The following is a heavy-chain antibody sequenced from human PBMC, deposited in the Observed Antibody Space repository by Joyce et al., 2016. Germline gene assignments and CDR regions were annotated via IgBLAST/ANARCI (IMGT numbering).Heavy chain of an antibody. CDR3: ARGLGTPYGMDV. Sequence: QVQLQESGPGLVKPSETLSLTCTVSGGSISIHYWSWIRQPPGKRLEWMGYIYSSGSTNYNPSLKSRVTISVDTSKNQFSLKLRSVSAADTAVYYCARGLGTPYGMDVWGQGTTVTVSS. CDR2: IYSSGST. CDR1: GGSISIHY. J-gene: IGHJ6*02. V-gene: IGHV4-59*11. D-gene: IGHD7-27*01.